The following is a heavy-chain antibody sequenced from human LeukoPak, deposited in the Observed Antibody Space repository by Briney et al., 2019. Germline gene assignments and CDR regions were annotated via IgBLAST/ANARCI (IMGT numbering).Heavy chain of an antibody. V-gene: IGHV1-2*02. D-gene: IGHD2-15*01. CDR2: INPNSGGT. CDR1: GYTFTGYY. J-gene: IGHJ4*02. CDR3: ARASDIVVVVAALDY. Sequence: GASVKVSCKASGYTFTGYYMHWVRQAPGQGLEWMGWINPNSGGTNYAQKFQGRVTMTRDTSISTAYMELSRLRSDDTAVYYCARASDIVVVVAALDYWGQGTLVTVSS.